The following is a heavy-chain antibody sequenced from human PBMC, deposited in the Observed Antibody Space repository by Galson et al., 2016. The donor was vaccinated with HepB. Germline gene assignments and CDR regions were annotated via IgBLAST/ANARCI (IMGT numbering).Heavy chain of an antibody. V-gene: IGHV3-74*01. J-gene: IGHJ1*01. D-gene: IGHD5-24*01. CDR1: GFTFSSYF. CDR2: VDTSGTQR. CDR3: VRDKDGYNY. Sequence: SLRLSCAASGFTFSSYFMHWVRQVPGKGLVRLSRVDTSGTQRAYADSVKGRFTISRDNAKNTLYLQMNSLRVDDTAVYYCVRDKDGYNYWGQGTLVTVSS.